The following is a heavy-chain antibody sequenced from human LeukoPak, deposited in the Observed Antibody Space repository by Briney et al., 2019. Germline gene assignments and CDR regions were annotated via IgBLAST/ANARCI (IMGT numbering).Heavy chain of an antibody. D-gene: IGHD4-23*01. CDR2: ISSSSSYI. J-gene: IGHJ3*02. CDR1: GFTFSSYS. V-gene: IGHV3-21*01. Sequence: GGSLRLSCAASGFTFSSYSMNWVRQAPGKGLEWVSSISSSSSYIYYADSVKGRFTISRDNAKNSLYLQMNSLRAEDTAVYYCARDGNRGHAFDIWGQGTMVTVSS. CDR3: ARDGNRGHAFDI.